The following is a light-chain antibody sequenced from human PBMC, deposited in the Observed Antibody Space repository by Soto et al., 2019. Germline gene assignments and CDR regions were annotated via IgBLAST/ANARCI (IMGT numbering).Light chain of an antibody. CDR2: DAS. Sequence: EDVLTQSPATLSLSPGDRATLSCRASQSVSHALAWYQQKPGQAPRLLIHDASSRATGIPARFSGSGSETDFTLTISSLEPEDFAVYYCQQRGSWPPSITFGQGTRLEIK. V-gene: IGKV3-11*01. J-gene: IGKJ5*01. CDR1: QSVSHA. CDR3: QQRGSWPPSIT.